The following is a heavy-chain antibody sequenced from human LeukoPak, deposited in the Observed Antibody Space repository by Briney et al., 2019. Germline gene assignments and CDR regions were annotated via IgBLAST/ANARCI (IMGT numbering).Heavy chain of an antibody. V-gene: IGHV4-39*01. CDR1: GGSISSSNFY. CDR2: IYYSGST. CDR3: ARHPRRYSSSWSPYYFDY. J-gene: IGHJ4*02. Sequence: SETLSLTCTVSGGSISSSNFYWGWIRQPPGKGLEWIGSIYYSGSTYYNPSLKSRVTISVDTSKNQFSLKLGSVTAADTAVYYCARHPRRYSSSWSPYYFDYWGQGTLVTVSS. D-gene: IGHD6-13*01.